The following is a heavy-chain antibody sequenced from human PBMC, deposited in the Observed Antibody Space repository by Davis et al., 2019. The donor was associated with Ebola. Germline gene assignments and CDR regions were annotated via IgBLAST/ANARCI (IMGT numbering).Heavy chain of an antibody. V-gene: IGHV4-61*01. D-gene: IGHD1-20*01. CDR1: GVSVSSPTHY. Sequence: PSDTLSLTCTVSGVSVSSPTHYWSWIRQPPGRGLEWIGDIYYSVSTSYYPSLNGRVTISIDTSKNQFSLQLSSVTAADTAVYYCARGYTITGTPFDYWGQGTLVTVSS. CDR3: ARGYTITGTPFDY. CDR2: IYYSVST. J-gene: IGHJ4*02.